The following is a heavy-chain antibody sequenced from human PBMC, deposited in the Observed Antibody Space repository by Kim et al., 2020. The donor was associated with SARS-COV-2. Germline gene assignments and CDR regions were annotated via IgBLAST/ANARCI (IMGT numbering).Heavy chain of an antibody. Sequence: GGSLRLSCTASGFNFSDHWMHWVRQAPGTGPVWVSCIRGDGSTTNYADSVRGRFTVYRDNARNTLYLQMNGLRVEDTAVYYCVSSPGPWGQGTLVTVSS. CDR3: VSSPGP. J-gene: IGHJ5*02. CDR2: IRGDGSTT. V-gene: IGHV3-74*01. D-gene: IGHD2-2*01. CDR1: GFNFSDHW.